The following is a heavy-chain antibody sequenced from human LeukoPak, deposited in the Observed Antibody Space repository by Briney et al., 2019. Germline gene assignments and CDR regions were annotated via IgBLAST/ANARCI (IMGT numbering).Heavy chain of an antibody. V-gene: IGHV4-4*02. Sequence: SGTLSLTCAVSGGSISSSNWWSWVRQPPGKGLEWIGEIYHSGSTNYNPSLKSRVTISVDKSKNQFSLKLSSVTAADTAVYYCAREVLDYYDSSGYPYYYYHYMDVWGKGTTVTVSS. CDR3: AREVLDYYDSSGYPYYYYHYMDV. D-gene: IGHD3-22*01. CDR1: GGSISSSNW. CDR2: IYHSGST. J-gene: IGHJ6*03.